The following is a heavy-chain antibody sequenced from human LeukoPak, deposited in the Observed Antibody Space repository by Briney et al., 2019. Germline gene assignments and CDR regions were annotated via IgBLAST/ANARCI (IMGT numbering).Heavy chain of an antibody. Sequence: SETLSLTCTVSGGSVSSGSYYWSWIRQPPGKGLEWIGYIYYSGSTNYNPSLKSRVTISVDTSKNQFSLKLSSVTAADTAVYYCARERPAREGGFDYWGQGTLVTVSS. CDR3: ARERPAREGGFDY. J-gene: IGHJ4*02. CDR2: IYYSGST. D-gene: IGHD2-15*01. V-gene: IGHV4-61*01. CDR1: GGSVSSGSYY.